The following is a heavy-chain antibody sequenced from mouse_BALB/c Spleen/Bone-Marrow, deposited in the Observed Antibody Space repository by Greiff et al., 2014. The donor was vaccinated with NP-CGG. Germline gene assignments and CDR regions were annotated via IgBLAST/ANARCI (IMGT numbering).Heavy chain of an antibody. CDR1: GFTFSDYY. CDR3: TRSGKRYGAMDY. D-gene: IGHD2-10*02. V-gene: IGHV5-4*02. Sequence: VQLQQSGGGLVKPGGSLKLSCAASGFTFSDYYMYWVRQTPEKRLEWVATISDCGTYTFYPDSVKGRFTISRDNAKNNLYLQMSNLQSEDTAMYCSTRSGKRYGAMDYWGQGTSVTVSA. J-gene: IGHJ4*01. CDR2: ISDCGTYT.